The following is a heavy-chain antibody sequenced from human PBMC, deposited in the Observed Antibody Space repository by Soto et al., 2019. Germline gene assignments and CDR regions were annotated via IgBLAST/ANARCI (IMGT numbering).Heavy chain of an antibody. J-gene: IGHJ4*02. D-gene: IGHD1-26*01. CDR1: GGSIRNGDYY. CDR2: VYYSGTT. CDR3: VTVNLVGAAYYFDY. Sequence: SETLSLTCTVSGGSIRNGDYYWGWIRQPPGKGLEWIGYVYYSGTTYSHPSLNSRVSISVDTSENQFSLRLTSVTAADTAVYYCVTVNLVGAAYYFDYWGPGTLVTVPQ. V-gene: IGHV4-30-4*01.